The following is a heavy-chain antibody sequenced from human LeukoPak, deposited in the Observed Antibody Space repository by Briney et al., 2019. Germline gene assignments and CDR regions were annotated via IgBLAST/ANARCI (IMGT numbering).Heavy chain of an antibody. V-gene: IGHV3-21*01. CDR3: ARCSGVFGSSGY. CDR1: GFSFSSYS. D-gene: IGHD6-6*01. CDR2: ISSGTGSYI. J-gene: IGHJ4*02. Sequence: PGGSLRLSCVASGFSFSSYSMNWVRQAPGKGLEWVSTISSGTGSYIYYADLVRGRFTISRDNAKNSLYLQMNSLRGEDPAVYYGARCSGVFGSSGYWGEGSLVTDSS.